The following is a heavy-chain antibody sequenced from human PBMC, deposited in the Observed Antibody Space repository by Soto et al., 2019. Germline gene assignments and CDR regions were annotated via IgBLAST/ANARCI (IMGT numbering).Heavy chain of an antibody. CDR2: IYWDDDK. J-gene: IGHJ3*02. CDR3: AHRLYNDSSGYAFDI. V-gene: IGHV2-5*02. Sequence: QITLKESGPTLVKPTQTLTLTCTFSGFSLSTSGVGVGWIRQPPGKALEWLALIYWDDDKRYSPSLKSRLTITKDTSKHQVVLTMTNMDPVDTATYYCAHRLYNDSSGYAFDIWGQGTMVTVSS. CDR1: GFSLSTSGVG. D-gene: IGHD3-22*01.